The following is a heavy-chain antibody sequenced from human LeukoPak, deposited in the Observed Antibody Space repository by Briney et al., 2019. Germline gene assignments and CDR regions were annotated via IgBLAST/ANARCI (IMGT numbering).Heavy chain of an antibody. CDR3: ATLARNAFES. D-gene: IGHD5-12*01. CDR2: IYSGGST. Sequence: GGSLRHSCSASGLTLSSMDMIWVRQAPGKGLEWVSVIYSGGSTYYADSVKGRFTISRDNSKNTLYLQMNSLRAEDTAVYYCATLARNAFESWGQGTMVTVSS. J-gene: IGHJ3*02. CDR1: GLTLSSMD. V-gene: IGHV3-53*01.